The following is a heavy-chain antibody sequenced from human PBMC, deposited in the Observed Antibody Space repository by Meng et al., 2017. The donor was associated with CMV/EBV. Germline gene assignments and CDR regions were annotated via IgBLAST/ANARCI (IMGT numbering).Heavy chain of an antibody. D-gene: IGHD3-22*01. J-gene: IGHJ4*02. CDR2: ISYDGSNK. CDR1: GFTFSSYA. Sequence: GESLKISCAASGFTFSSYAMHWVRQAPGKGLEWVAVISYDGSNKYYADSVKGRFTISRDNSKNTLYLQMNSLRAEDTAVYYCARGGYYYDSSGYLKGWGQGTLVTVSS. CDR3: ARGGYYYDSSGYLKG. V-gene: IGHV3-30-3*01.